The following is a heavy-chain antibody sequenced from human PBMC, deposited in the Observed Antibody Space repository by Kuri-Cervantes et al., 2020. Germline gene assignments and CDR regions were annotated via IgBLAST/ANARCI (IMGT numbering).Heavy chain of an antibody. D-gene: IGHD4-23*01. CDR1: GGSISSSSYY. V-gene: IGHV4-39*07. CDR2: IYYSGST. CDR3: ARAAGWGYGGIDY. Sequence: GSLRLSCTVSGGSISSSSYYWGWIRQPPGKGLEWIGSIYYSGSTYYNPSLKSRATISVDKSKNQFSLKLSSVTAADTAVYYCARAAGWGYGGIDYWGQGTLVTVSS. J-gene: IGHJ4*02.